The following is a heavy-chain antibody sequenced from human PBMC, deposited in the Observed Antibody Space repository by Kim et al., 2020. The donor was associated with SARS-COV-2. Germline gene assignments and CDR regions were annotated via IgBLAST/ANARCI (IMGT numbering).Heavy chain of an antibody. CDR1: GGSIRSGGYY. CDR2: IYYSGST. J-gene: IGHJ5*02. V-gene: IGHV4-31*03. CDR3: ARKGPARSGDFNWFDP. Sequence: SETLSLTCTVSGGSIRSGGYYWSWIRQHPGEGLEWIGFIYYSGSTYYNPSLKSRVTISVDTSKNHFSLKLTSVTAADTAVYYCARKGPARSGDFNWFDP. D-gene: IGHD3-10*01.